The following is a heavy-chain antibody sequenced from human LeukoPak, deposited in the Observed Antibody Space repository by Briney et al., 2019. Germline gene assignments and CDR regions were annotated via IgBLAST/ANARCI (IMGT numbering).Heavy chain of an antibody. CDR2: ISSSGTTI. D-gene: IGHD2-2*01. V-gene: IGHV3-48*03. CDR1: GFTFISYE. Sequence: PGGSLRLSCAASGFTFISYEMNWVRQAPGKGLEWVSYISSSGTTIHYADSVKGRFTISRDNAKNSLYLQMNSLRAEDTAVYYCARALTTSWYYFDYWGQGTLVTVSP. CDR3: ARALTTSWYYFDY. J-gene: IGHJ4*02.